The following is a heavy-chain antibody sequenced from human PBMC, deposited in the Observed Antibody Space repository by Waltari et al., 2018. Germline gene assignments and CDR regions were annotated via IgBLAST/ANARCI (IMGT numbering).Heavy chain of an antibody. Sequence: QLQLQQSGPGLVKPSESLFLSCAVSGDSVSNNYWWSWVRQPPGKGLEWIGQIHGTGTTNYNPSLERRVTVSMDTSNNQFSLRVTSPTAADTAVYFCARDRGRGLYLDSWGQGTLVTVS. CDR2: IHGTGTT. D-gene: IGHD1-26*01. J-gene: IGHJ4*02. CDR1: GDSVSNNYW. CDR3: ARDRGRGLYLDS. V-gene: IGHV4-4*02.